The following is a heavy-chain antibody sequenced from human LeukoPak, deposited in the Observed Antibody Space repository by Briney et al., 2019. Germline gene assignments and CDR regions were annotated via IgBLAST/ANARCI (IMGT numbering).Heavy chain of an antibody. V-gene: IGHV3-30-3*01. J-gene: IGHJ4*02. CDR1: GFTFSNYA. CDR3: ARGWLERPDN. CDR2: ISYDGSNK. Sequence: PGGSLRLSCAASGFTFSNYAMHWVRQAPGKGLEWLAVISYDGSNKYYADSVKGRFTNSRDNSNSSLYLQMNSLRAEDTAIFYCARGWLERPDNWGQGTLVTVSS. D-gene: IGHD1-1*01.